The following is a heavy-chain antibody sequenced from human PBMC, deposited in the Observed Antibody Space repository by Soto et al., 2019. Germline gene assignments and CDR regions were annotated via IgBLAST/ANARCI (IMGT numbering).Heavy chain of an antibody. CDR2: MNPNSGNT. V-gene: IGHV1-8*01. D-gene: IGHD6-13*01. J-gene: IGHJ6*02. CDR1: GYTFTSYD. CDR3: ARGQVSSSWYVSYYYYGMDV. Sequence: QVQLVQSGAEVKKPGASVKVSCKASGYTFTSYDINWVRQATGQGLEWMGWMNPNSGNTGYAQKFQGRVSMTRNTSISTAYMELSSQGSEGTAVYYCARGQVSSSWYVSYYYYGMDVWGQGTTVTVSS.